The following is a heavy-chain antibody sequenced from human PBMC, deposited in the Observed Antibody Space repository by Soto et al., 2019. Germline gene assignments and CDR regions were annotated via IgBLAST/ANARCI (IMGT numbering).Heavy chain of an antibody. CDR1: GFTFSNAW. Sequence: GGSLRLSCAASGFTFSNAWMNWVRQAPGKGLEWVGRIKSKTDGGTTDYAAHVKGRFTISRDESKNTLYLQMNSLKTEDTAVYYCTAAGGSSSWLNWFDPWGQGTLVTVSS. D-gene: IGHD6-13*01. J-gene: IGHJ5*02. CDR3: TAAGGSSSWLNWFDP. V-gene: IGHV3-15*07. CDR2: IKSKTDGGTT.